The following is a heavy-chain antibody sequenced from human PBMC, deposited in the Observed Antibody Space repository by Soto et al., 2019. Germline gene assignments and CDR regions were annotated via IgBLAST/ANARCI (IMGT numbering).Heavy chain of an antibody. Sequence: QLQLQESGPGLVKPSETLSLSCSVSGGSISNDNYYWGWVRQPPGKGLEWIGAVHYSGATYYNPSLKSRVPMPVPTAKNDFYLYLSSVTASDTTIESGGRGPGDGYFDLWGRGTLITVSS. CDR3: GRGPGDGYFDL. J-gene: IGHJ2*01. CDR1: GGSISNDNYY. V-gene: IGHV4-39*02. CDR2: VHYSGAT.